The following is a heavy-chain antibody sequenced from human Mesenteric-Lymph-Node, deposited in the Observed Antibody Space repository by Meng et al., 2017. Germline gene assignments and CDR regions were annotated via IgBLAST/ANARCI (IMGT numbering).Heavy chain of an antibody. Sequence: QLLQWAEVSLTPSQSLPLTSPVHGGSFSGYHWSLIRQPPGKGLEWIGEINHSGSTNYNPSLKSRVTISVDTSKNQFSLKLSSVTAADTAVYYCARRYGASAYNWFDPWGQGTLVTVSS. D-gene: IGHD4-17*01. CDR1: GGSFSGYH. V-gene: IGHV4-34*01. CDR3: ARRYGASAYNWFDP. CDR2: INHSGST. J-gene: IGHJ5*02.